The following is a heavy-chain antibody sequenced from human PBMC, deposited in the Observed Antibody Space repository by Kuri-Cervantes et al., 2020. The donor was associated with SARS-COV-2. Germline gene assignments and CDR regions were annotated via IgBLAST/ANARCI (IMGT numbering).Heavy chain of an antibody. Sequence: SETLSLTCTVSGGSISSYYWSWIRQPPGKGLEWIGYFYYSGITNYNPSLKNRVTMSVDTSKNQFSLNLSSVTAADTAVYYCARDHYDSSGYAFDIWGQGTMVTVSS. V-gene: IGHV4-59*01. D-gene: IGHD3-22*01. J-gene: IGHJ3*02. CDR1: GGSISSYY. CDR2: FYYSGIT. CDR3: ARDHYDSSGYAFDI.